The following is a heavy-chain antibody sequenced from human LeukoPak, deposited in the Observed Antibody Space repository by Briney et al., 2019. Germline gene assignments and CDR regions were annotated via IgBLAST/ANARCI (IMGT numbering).Heavy chain of an antibody. CDR2: FNWNGGST. J-gene: IGHJ6*02. CDR3: VRYRVGATTILDGMDV. D-gene: IGHD1-26*01. CDR1: GFSVDDYG. Sequence: RSGGSLRLSCAASGFSVDDYGMSWVRQAPGKGLEWVSGFNWNGGSTGYADSVKGRFTISRDNAKNYLYLQMNSLRAEDTGLYYCVRYRVGATTILDGMDVWGQGTTVTVSS. V-gene: IGHV3-20*04.